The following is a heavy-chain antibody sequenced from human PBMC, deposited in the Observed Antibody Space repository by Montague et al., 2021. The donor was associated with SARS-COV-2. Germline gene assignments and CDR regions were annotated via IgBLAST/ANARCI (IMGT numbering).Heavy chain of an antibody. Sequence: TLSLTCTVSGASGGSISSDYYYRGWIRQPPGKGLEWIGYIDNRGNTFYSPSLKSRVSMSLDTSKNHFSLTLNSVTAADTALYFCGRDSWGDGYVVTGAFDVWGHGTMVIVSS. CDR3: GRDSWGDGYVVTGAFDV. CDR2: IDNRGNT. V-gene: IGHV4-30-4*08. CDR1: GASGGSISSDYYY. D-gene: IGHD2-2*03. J-gene: IGHJ3*01.